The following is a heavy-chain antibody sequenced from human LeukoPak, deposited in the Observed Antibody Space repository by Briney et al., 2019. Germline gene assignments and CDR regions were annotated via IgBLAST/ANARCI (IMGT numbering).Heavy chain of an antibody. D-gene: IGHD3-3*01. Sequence: GGSLRLSCAASGFTFSSYAMHWVRQAPGKGLEWVAVISYDGSNKYYADSVKGRFTISRDNSKNTLYLQMNSLRAEDTAVYYCAREFLEWLSPFGYWGQGTLVTVSS. V-gene: IGHV3-30-3*01. J-gene: IGHJ4*02. CDR3: AREFLEWLSPFGY. CDR1: GFTFSSYA. CDR2: ISYDGSNK.